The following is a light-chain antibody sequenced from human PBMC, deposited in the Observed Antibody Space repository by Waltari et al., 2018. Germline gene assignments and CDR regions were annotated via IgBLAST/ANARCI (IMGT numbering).Light chain of an antibody. V-gene: IGLV2-23*02. J-gene: IGLJ1*01. CDR1: SNDFGNYTI. CDR2: EVT. CDR3: CSYAGTTSIYV. Sequence: QSALTQPASVSGSPGESITISCTGTSNDFGNYTIVSWYQQHPDKAPKLIIFEVTKRPSRVSNRFSGSKSGNTASLTISGLQAEDEADYYCCSYAGTTSIYVFGSGTKVTVL.